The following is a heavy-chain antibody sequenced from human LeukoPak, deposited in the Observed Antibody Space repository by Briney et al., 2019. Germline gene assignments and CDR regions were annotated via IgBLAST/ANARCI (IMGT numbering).Heavy chain of an antibody. CDR2: TYYRSKWYN. CDR1: GDSVSSNSAA. J-gene: IGHJ6*02. V-gene: IGHV6-1*01. D-gene: IGHD3-10*01. CDR3: ASSSGSYYKIGYYGMDV. Sequence: SQTLSLTCAISGDSVSSNSAAWNWIRQSPSRGLEWLGRTYYRSKWYNDYAISVKSRIIINPDTSKNQFSLQLNSVTPEDTAVYYCASSSGSYYKIGYYGMDVWGQGTTVTVSS.